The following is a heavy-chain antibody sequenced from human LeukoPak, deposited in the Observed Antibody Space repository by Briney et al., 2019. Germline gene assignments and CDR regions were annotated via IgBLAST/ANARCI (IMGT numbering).Heavy chain of an antibody. CDR2: INPKSGGT. Sequence: GASVKVSCKPSRYTFTDYYIHSVRQAPGQGLEWMGWINPKSGGTKHVVNFQGRVTITRDTSIRTAYMELSRLRFDHTAVYDCARSRGFGLIPPTTVWFDPWGQGTLVTVAA. CDR1: RYTFTDYY. V-gene: IGHV1-2*02. D-gene: IGHD3/OR15-3a*01. CDR3: ARSRGFGLIPPTTVWFDP. J-gene: IGHJ5*02.